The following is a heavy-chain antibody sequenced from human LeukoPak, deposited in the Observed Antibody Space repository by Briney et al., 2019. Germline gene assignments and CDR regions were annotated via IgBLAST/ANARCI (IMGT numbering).Heavy chain of an antibody. D-gene: IGHD5-18*01. CDR1: GFTFSSYA. J-gene: IGHJ4*02. V-gene: IGHV3-23*01. CDR3: AKDRPERGYSYGPWGYFDY. CDR2: ISGSGGST. Sequence: GGSLRLSRAASGFTFSSYAMSWVRQAPGKGLEWVSAISGSGGSTYYADSVKGRFTISRDNSKNTLYLQMNSLRAEDTAVYYCAKDRPERGYSYGPWGYFDYWGQGTLVTVSS.